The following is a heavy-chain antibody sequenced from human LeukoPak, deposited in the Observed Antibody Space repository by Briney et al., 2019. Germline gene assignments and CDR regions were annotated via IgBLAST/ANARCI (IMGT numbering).Heavy chain of an antibody. J-gene: IGHJ4*02. CDR1: GYTFTTYG. CDR2: ISTYSGNT. V-gene: IGHV1-18*01. CDR3: ARDRMDTGTYFDY. Sequence: ASVKVSCKSSGYTFTTYGITWVRQAPGQGLEWMGWISTYSGNTNYAQKLQGRVTMTTDTSTSTAYMELRSLRSDDTAMYYWARDRMDTGTYFDYWGQGTLVTVSS. D-gene: IGHD5-18*01.